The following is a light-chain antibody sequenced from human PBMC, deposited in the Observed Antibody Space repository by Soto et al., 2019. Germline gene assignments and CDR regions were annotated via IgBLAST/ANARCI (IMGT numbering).Light chain of an antibody. CDR2: KAS. CDR3: QQYNSYSRT. CDR1: QSVSSK. Sequence: DIQMTQSRSTLSASAGDRVTITCRASQSVSSKLAWYQQKPGKAPKLLIYKASSLESGVPSRFSGSGSGTEFTLTISSLQPDDFATYYCQQYNSYSRTFGQGTKVAIK. V-gene: IGKV1-5*03. J-gene: IGKJ1*01.